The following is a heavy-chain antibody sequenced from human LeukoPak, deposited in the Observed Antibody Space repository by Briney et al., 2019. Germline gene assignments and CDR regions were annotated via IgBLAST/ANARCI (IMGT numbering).Heavy chain of an antibody. J-gene: IGHJ6*02. V-gene: IGHV3-66*02. CDR2: INSGGNT. D-gene: IGHD4/OR15-4a*01. CDR3: ARDPVLPNGLDV. Sequence: GESLRLSCAASGFTVNSDYMTWVRQAPGKGLEWVSAINSGGNTYYADSVKGRFAISRDNPKNTLYLLMSSLGPEDTAVYYCARDPVLPNGLDVWGQGTTVTVSS. CDR1: GFTVNSDY.